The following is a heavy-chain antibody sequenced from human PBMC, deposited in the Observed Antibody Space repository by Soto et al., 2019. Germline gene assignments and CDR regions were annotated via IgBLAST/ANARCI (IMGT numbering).Heavy chain of an antibody. V-gene: IGHV3-30*18. D-gene: IGHD3-10*01. CDR3: AKNYWDV. J-gene: IGHJ6*04. CDR1: GFTFSSYG. CDR2: ISYDGSNK. Sequence: GGSLRLSCAASGFTFSSYGMHWVRQAPGKGLEWVAVISYDGSNKYYADSVKGRFTISRDNSKNTLYLQMNSLRAEDTAVYYCAKNYWDVWGKGTTVTVSS.